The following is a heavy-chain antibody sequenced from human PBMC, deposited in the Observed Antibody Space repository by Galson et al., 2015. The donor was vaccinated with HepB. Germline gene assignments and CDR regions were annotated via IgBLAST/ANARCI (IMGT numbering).Heavy chain of an antibody. CDR2: ISSSGSTI. Sequence: SLRLSCAASGFTFSDYYMSWIRQAPGKGLEWVSYISSSGSTIYYADSVKGRFTISRDNAKNSLYLQMNSLRDEDTAVYYCARENGHIVVVPAAIHYYYYYMDVWGKGTTVTVSS. D-gene: IGHD2-2*01. J-gene: IGHJ6*03. CDR3: ARENGHIVVVPAAIHYYYYYMDV. V-gene: IGHV3-11*01. CDR1: GFTFSDYY.